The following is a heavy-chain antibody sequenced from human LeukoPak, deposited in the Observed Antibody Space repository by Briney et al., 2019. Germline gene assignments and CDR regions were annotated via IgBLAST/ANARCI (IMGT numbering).Heavy chain of an antibody. CDR1: GGSISSGGYY. CDR3: ARTWGSYSRFWFDP. Sequence: PSQTLSLTCTVSGGSISSGGYYWSWIRQHPGKGLEWIGYIYYSGSTYYNPSLKSRVTISVDTSKNQFSLKLSSVTAADMAVYYCARTWGSYSRFWFDPWGQGTLVTVSS. J-gene: IGHJ5*02. D-gene: IGHD3-16*01. V-gene: IGHV4-31*03. CDR2: IYYSGST.